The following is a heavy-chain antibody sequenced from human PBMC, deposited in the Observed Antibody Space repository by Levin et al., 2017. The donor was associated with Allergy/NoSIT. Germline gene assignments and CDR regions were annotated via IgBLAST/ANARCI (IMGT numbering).Heavy chain of an antibody. CDR2: ISYDGSNK. CDR3: ARARRIQLMFDY. V-gene: IGHV3-30*04. Sequence: GGSLRLSCAASGFTFSSYAMHWVRQAPGKGLEWVAVISYDGSNKYYADSVKGRFTISRDNSKNTLYLQMNSLRAEDTAVYYCARARRIQLMFDYWGQGTLVTVSS. CDR1: GFTFSSYA. J-gene: IGHJ4*02. D-gene: IGHD5-18*01.